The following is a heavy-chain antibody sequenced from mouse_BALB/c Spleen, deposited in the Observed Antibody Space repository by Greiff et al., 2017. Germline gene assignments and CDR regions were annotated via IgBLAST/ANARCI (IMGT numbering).Heavy chain of an antibody. CDR2: IWGDGST. D-gene: IGHD1-1*01. V-gene: IGHV2-6-7*01. J-gene: IGHJ4*01. CDR1: GFSLTGYG. CDR3: ARDHNTASSYLGAMDD. Sequence: QVQLKESGPGLVAPSQSLSITCTVSGFSLTGYGVNWVRQPPGKGLEWLGMIWGDGSTDYNSALKSRLSISKDNSKSQVFLKMNSLQTDDTARYYCARDHNTASSYLGAMDDWGPGTSVTVSS.